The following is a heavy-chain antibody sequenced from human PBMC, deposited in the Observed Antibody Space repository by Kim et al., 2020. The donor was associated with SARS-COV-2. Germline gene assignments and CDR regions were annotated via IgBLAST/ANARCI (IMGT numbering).Heavy chain of an antibody. CDR3: TRPEWKYSSSPDYYYYGMDV. CDR1: GFTFSGSA. J-gene: IGHJ6*02. V-gene: IGHV3-73*01. D-gene: IGHD6-6*01. Sequence: GGSLRLSCAASGFTFSGSAMHWVRQASGKGLEWVGRIRSKANSYATAYAASVKGRFTISRDDSKNTAYLQMNSLKTEDTAVYYCTRPEWKYSSSPDYYYYGMDVWGQGTTVTVSS. CDR2: IRSKANSYAT.